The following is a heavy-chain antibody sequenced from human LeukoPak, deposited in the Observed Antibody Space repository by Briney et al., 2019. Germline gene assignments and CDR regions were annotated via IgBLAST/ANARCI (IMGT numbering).Heavy chain of an antibody. CDR3: ARAHSSGSHFDY. J-gene: IGHJ4*02. V-gene: IGHV4-30-4*08. D-gene: IGHD3-22*01. CDR2: IYYSGGT. Sequence: SETLSLTCAVYGGSFSGYYWSWIRQPPGKGLEWIGYIYYSGGTYYNPSLKSRVTISVDTSKNQFSLKLSSVTAADTAVYYCARAHSSGSHFDYWGQGTLVTVSS. CDR1: GGSFSGYY.